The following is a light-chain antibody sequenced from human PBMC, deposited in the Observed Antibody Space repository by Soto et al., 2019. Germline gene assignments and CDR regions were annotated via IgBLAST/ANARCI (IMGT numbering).Light chain of an antibody. CDR2: GAS. CDR3: KQRGDWPPIT. J-gene: IGKJ5*01. Sequence: EIWMSQSPCSLSXSPGERAYPSGSDSQTVMSHVALYRQKXGKAPRLXIXGASTRATGIQERLSGSGSGNDFTLSISSLEPEDFAVYYCKQRGDWPPITFGQGTRLEIK. CDR1: QTVMSH. V-gene: IGKV3-11*01.